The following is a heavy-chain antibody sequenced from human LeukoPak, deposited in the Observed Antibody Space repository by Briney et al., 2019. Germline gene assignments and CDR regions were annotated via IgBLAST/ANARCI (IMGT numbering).Heavy chain of an antibody. D-gene: IGHD3-22*01. V-gene: IGHV3-73*01. CDR2: IRSKANSYVT. CDR1: GFTFSGSA. Sequence: GGSLRLSCAASGFTFSGSAMHWVRQASGKGLEWVGRIRSKANSYVTAYAASVKGRFTISRDDSKNTAYLQMNSLKTEDTAVYYCTRQPTTFYDSSGYYYIWGQGTLVTVSS. J-gene: IGHJ4*02. CDR3: TRQPTTFYDSSGYYYI.